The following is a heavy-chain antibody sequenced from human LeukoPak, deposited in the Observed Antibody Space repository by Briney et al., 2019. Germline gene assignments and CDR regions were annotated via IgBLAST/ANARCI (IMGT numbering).Heavy chain of an antibody. J-gene: IGHJ4*02. V-gene: IGHV3-49*04. CDR3: SRVVSGYCSGGRCYYFDS. D-gene: IGHD2-15*01. Sequence: GGSLRLSCTTSGFTFGDYGMSWVRQAPRKGLEWVGFIRSKGHGGTTEYAASVKGRFTIPRDDSKSIAYLQMNSLKTEDTAVYYCSRVVSGYCSGGRCYYFDSWGQGTLVTVSS. CDR1: GFTFGDYG. CDR2: IRSKGHGGTT.